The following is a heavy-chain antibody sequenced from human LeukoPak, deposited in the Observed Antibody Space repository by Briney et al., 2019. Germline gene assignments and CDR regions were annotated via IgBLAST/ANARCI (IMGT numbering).Heavy chain of an antibody. D-gene: IGHD6-13*01. V-gene: IGHV1-69*01. CDR2: IIPIFGTA. CDR3: ACAGYSSSWFYYGMDV. CDR1: GGTFSSYA. J-gene: IGHJ6*04. Sequence: ASVKVSCKASGGTFSSYAISWVRQAPGQGPEWMGGIIPIFGTANYAQKFQGRVTITADESTSTAYMELSSLRSEDTAVYYCACAGYSSSWFYYGMDVWGKGTTVTVSS.